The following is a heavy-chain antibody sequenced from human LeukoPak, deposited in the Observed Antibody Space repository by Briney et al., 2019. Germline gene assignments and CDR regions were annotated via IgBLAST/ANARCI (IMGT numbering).Heavy chain of an antibody. J-gene: IGHJ4*02. CDR2: INHSGST. Sequence: SETLSLTCAVYGGSFSGYYWSWIRQPPGKGLEWIGEINHSGSTNYNPSLKSRVTISVDTSKNQFSLKLSSVTAADTAVYYCARGGSLWFGTRAFFDYWGQGTLVTVSS. V-gene: IGHV4-34*01. D-gene: IGHD3-10*01. CDR1: GGSFSGYY. CDR3: ARGGSLWFGTRAFFDY.